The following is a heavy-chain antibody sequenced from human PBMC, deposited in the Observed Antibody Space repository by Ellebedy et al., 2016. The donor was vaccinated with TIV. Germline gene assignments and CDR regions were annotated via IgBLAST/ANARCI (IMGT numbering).Heavy chain of an antibody. V-gene: IGHV4-38-2*02. CDR3: ARQLDYGDQIFDY. Sequence: MPSETLSLTCSVSGYSISSGYYWVWIRQPPGKGLEWIGSIYHSGKTHYNPSLKSRVTISADTSKNQFSLKLNSVTAADTAVYFCARQLDYGDQIFDYWGQGTLVTVSS. D-gene: IGHD4-17*01. CDR2: IYHSGKT. CDR1: GYSISSGYY. J-gene: IGHJ4*02.